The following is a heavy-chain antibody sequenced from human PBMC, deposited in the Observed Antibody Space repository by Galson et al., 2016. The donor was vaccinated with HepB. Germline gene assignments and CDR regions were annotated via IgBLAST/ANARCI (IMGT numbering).Heavy chain of an antibody. CDR2: ITGSGDTT. CDR1: GXXFSXXX. V-gene: IGHV3-23*01. D-gene: IGHD3-16*01. J-gene: IGHJ4*02. Sequence: SLRLXCAASGXXFSXXXMSXXXQTXXRGLEXVSXITGSGDTTHYADSVKGRFIISRDNSKNTLSLFMNNLRAGDTAVYYCGKHGGFDYWGQGDRVTVSS. CDR3: GKHGGFDY.